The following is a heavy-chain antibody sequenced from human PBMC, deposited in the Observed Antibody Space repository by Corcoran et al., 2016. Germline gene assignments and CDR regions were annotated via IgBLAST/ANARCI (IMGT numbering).Heavy chain of an antibody. D-gene: IGHD2-15*01. Sequence: QVQLQQSGPGLVKPSQTLSLTCAISGDSVSSNSAAWNWIRQSPSRGLEWLGRTYYRSKWYNDYAVSVKSRITINPDTSKKQFSLQLNSVTPEDTAVYYCARDLEYCSGGSCLGYFDYWGQGTLVTVSS. V-gene: IGHV6-1*01. CDR3: ARDLEYCSGGSCLGYFDY. CDR1: GDSVSSNSAA. J-gene: IGHJ4*02. CDR2: TYYRSKWYN.